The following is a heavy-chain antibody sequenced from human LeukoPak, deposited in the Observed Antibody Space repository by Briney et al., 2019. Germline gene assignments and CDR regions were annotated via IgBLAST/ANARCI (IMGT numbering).Heavy chain of an antibody. CDR2: IRYDGTNK. D-gene: IGHD6-19*01. V-gene: IGHV3-30*02. Sequence: GRSLRLSCAASGFTFSSYGMHWVRQAPGKGLEWVAFIRYDGTNKYYIDSVKGRFTISRDNSKNTLYLQMNSLRPEDTAVYYCAKDKAVAGADYFDYWGQGTLVTVSS. J-gene: IGHJ4*02. CDR3: AKDKAVAGADYFDY. CDR1: GFTFSSYG.